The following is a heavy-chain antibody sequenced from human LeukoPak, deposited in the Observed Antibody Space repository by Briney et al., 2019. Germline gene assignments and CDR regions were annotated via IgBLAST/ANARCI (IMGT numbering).Heavy chain of an antibody. V-gene: IGHV5-51*01. J-gene: IGHJ1*01. CDR1: GYSFTSYW. CDR3: ARRDCSSTSCYAEYFQH. D-gene: IGHD2-2*01. CDR2: IYPGDSDT. Sequence: GQSLKISRKGSGYSFTSYWIGWVRQMPGKGLEWMGIIYPGDSDTRYSPSFQGQVTISADKSISTAYLQWSSLKASDTAMYYCARRDCSSTSCYAEYFQHWGQGTLVTVSS.